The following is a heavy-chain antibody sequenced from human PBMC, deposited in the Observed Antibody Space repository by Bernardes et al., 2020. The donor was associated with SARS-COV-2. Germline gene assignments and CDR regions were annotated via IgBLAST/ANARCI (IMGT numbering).Heavy chain of an antibody. J-gene: IGHJ5*02. CDR1: GASISGYY. D-gene: IGHD1-26*01. Sequence: SETLSLTCGVSGASISGYYWTWIRQPPGKGLEWIGHIYYSGSTGSGDTHYSPSVRSRLAISVDTSRNHFSLTLTSVIPADTAFYYCARGQSNGRTTWFDLWGRGTPVTVSS. CDR3: ARGQSNGRTTWFDL. V-gene: IGHV4-59*01. CDR2: IYYSGST.